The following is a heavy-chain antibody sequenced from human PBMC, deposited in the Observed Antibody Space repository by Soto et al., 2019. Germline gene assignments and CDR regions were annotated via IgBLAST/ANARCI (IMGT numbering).Heavy chain of an antibody. Sequence: GASVKVSCKAPGYTVSGSYLHWVRQAPGQGLEWMGWINPNSGGTNYAQKFQGWVTMTRDTSISTAYMELSRLRSDDAAVYYCARAGYGDYVRAFDIWRKGPMVPVSS. D-gene: IGHD4-17*01. V-gene: IGHV1-2*04. CDR3: ARAGYGDYVRAFDI. CDR1: GYTVSGSY. J-gene: IGHJ3*02. CDR2: INPNSGGT.